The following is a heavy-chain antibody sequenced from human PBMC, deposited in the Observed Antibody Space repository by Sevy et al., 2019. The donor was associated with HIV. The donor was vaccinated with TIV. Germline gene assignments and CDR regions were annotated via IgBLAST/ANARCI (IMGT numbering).Heavy chain of an antibody. CDR2: IIPIFGTA. V-gene: IGHV1-69*13. D-gene: IGHD6-6*01. J-gene: IGHJ6*02. CDR1: GGTFSSYA. Sequence: ASVKVSCKASGGTFSSYAISWVRQPPGQGLEWMGGIIPIFGTANYAQKFQGRVTITADESTSTAYMELSSLRSEDTAVYYCASEYSSSSPTYYYGMDVWGQGTTVTVSS. CDR3: ASEYSSSSPTYYYGMDV.